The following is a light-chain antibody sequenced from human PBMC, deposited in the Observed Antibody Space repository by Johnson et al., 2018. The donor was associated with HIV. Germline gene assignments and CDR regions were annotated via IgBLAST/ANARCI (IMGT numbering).Light chain of an antibody. Sequence: HSVLTQPPSVSAAPGQKVTISCSGSNSNIGNNYVSWYQQLPGTAPKLLIYANNKRPSGIPDRFSGSKSATSATLAITGLPTGDEADDSGGTWDTGLGVGGVFGTGTKVTVL. V-gene: IGLV1-51*01. CDR1: NSNIGNNY. CDR3: GTWDTGLGVGGV. J-gene: IGLJ1*01. CDR2: ANN.